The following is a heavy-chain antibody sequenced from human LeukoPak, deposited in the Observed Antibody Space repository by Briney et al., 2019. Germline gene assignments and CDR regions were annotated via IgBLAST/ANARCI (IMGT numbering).Heavy chain of an antibody. V-gene: IGHV1-2*06. CDR3: AREGQDYYDSSGYIGY. D-gene: IGHD3-22*01. Sequence: ASVKVSCKASGYTFTGYYMHWVRQAPGQGLEWMGRINPNSGGTNYAQKFQGRVTMTRDTSISTAYMEPSRLRSDDTAVYYCAREGQDYYDSSGYIGYWGQGTLVTVSS. CDR2: INPNSGGT. J-gene: IGHJ4*02. CDR1: GYTFTGYY.